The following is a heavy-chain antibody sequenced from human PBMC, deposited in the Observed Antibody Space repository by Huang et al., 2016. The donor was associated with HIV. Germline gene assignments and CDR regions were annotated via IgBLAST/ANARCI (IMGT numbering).Heavy chain of an antibody. Sequence: QVQLVESGGGVVQPGRSLRLSCAASGFTFSSYGMHWVRQAPGKGLDGVAVIWDDGSNKYYADSVKGRFTISRDNSKNTLYLQMNSLKTEDTAVYDCALKGDSSGWEYFRHWGQGTLVTVSS. J-gene: IGHJ1*01. CDR2: IWDDGSNK. V-gene: IGHV3-33*08. D-gene: IGHD6-19*01. CDR3: ALKGDSSGWEYFRH. CDR1: GFTFSSYG.